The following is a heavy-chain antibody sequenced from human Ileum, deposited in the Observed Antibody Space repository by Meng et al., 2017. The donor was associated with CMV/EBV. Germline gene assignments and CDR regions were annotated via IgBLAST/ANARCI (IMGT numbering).Heavy chain of an antibody. CDR3: ARERIVVVQAAIESYYYYGMDV. CDR2: ISSSSSTI. V-gene: IGHV3-48*04. Sequence: GGSLRLSCAASGFTFSSYSMNWVRQAPGKGLEWVSYISSSSSTIYYADTVKGRFTISRDNAKTSLYLQMDSLRAEDTAVYYCARERIVVVQAAIESYYYYGMDVWGQGNTVNVAS. D-gene: IGHD2-2*01. CDR1: GFTFSSYS. J-gene: IGHJ6*01.